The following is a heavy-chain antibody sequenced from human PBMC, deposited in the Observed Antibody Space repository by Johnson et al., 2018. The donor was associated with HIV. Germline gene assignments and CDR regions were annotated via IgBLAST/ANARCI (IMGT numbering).Heavy chain of an antibody. D-gene: IGHD3-10*01. J-gene: IGHJ3*02. Sequence: MLLVESGGGVVQPGGSLRLSCAASGFTVSSNYMSWVRQAPGKGLEWVSVIYSGGSTYYADSVKGRFTISRDNSKNTLYLQMNSLRAEDTAVYYCARGVDGAFDIWGQGTMVTVSS. CDR2: IYSGGST. CDR1: GFTVSSNY. CDR3: ARGVDGAFDI. V-gene: IGHV3-66*02.